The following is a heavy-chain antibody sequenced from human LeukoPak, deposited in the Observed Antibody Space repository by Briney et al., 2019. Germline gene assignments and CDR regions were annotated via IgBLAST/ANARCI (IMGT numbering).Heavy chain of an antibody. CDR2: ISGSGGGT. Sequence: GGSLRLSCAASGFTFSRYAMNWVRQAPGKGLEWVSGISGSGGGTFYADSVKGRFTISRDDSKNTLYLQMNSLRAEDTALYYCVKDLAVTTDYWGQGTLVTVSS. V-gene: IGHV3-23*01. CDR3: VKDLAVTTDY. J-gene: IGHJ4*02. CDR1: GFTFSRYA. D-gene: IGHD4-17*01.